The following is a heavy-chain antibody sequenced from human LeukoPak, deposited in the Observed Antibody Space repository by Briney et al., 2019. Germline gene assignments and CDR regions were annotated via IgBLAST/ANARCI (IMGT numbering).Heavy chain of an antibody. J-gene: IGHJ5*02. CDR1: GYTFTGYY. CDR3: ARDDSSGYYFGGYNWFDP. D-gene: IGHD3-22*01. Sequence: VASVRVSCKASGYTFTGYYMHWVRQAPGQELEWMGWINPNSGGTNYAQKFQGRVTMTRDTSISTAYMELSRLRSDDTAVYYCARDDSSGYYFGGYNWFDPWGQGTLVTVSS. V-gene: IGHV1-2*02. CDR2: INPNSGGT.